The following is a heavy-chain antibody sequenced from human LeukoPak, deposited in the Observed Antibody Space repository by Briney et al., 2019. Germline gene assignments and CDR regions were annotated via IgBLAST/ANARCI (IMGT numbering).Heavy chain of an antibody. CDR3: VRDSTFGVDY. V-gene: IGHV3-74*01. CDR1: GFIFSDFY. CDR2: ITSDGSGT. D-gene: IGHD3-10*01. J-gene: IGHJ4*02. Sequence: GGSQRLSCEASGFIFSDFYMLWFRQSPGTGLVSVSRITSDGSGTTYADSVKGRFTISRDNAKNTLYLQMDSLRAEDTAVYYCVRDSTFGVDYWGQGTLVTVSS.